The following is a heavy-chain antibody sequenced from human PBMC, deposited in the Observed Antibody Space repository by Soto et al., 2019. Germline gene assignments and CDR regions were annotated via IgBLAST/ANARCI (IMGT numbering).Heavy chain of an antibody. Sequence: ASVKVSCKASGYTFTSYGISWVRQAPGQGLEWMGWINAGNGNTKYSQKFQGRVTITRDTSASTAYMELSSLRSEDTAVYYCARGRITIFGVAPYYFDYWGQGTLVTVSS. CDR3: ARGRITIFGVAPYYFDY. D-gene: IGHD3-3*01. J-gene: IGHJ4*02. CDR1: GYTFTSYG. CDR2: INAGNGNT. V-gene: IGHV1-18*04.